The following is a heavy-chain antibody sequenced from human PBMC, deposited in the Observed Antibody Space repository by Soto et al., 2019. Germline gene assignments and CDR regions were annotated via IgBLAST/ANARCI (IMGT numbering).Heavy chain of an antibody. J-gene: IGHJ4*02. CDR3: ATEGDPRLYAATGFDS. CDR2: INPDTGGA. Sequence: QVQLVQSGAEVKEPGASVKISCKASGYTFASYHMHWVRQAPGQGLEWMGKINPDTGGAGYAQNFQGRAAVTRDTSANTVYMELSGLRSEDTAVYFCATEGDPRLYAATGFDSWGQGTLVSVSS. V-gene: IGHV1-46*01. CDR1: GYTFASYH. D-gene: IGHD3-16*01.